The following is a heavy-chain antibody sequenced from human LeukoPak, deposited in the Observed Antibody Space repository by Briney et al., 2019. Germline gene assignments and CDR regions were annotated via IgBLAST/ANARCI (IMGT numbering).Heavy chain of an antibody. D-gene: IGHD5-12*01. CDR1: GFTFSGSA. V-gene: IGHV3-73*01. Sequence: GGSLRLSCAASGFTFSGSAMHWVRQASGKGLEWVGRIRSKANSYATAYAASVKGRFTISRDDSKNTAYLQMNSLKTEDTAVYYCTRHAEGYSGYDLTDYWGQGTLVTVSS. CDR2: IRSKANSYAT. CDR3: TRHAEGYSGYDLTDY. J-gene: IGHJ4*02.